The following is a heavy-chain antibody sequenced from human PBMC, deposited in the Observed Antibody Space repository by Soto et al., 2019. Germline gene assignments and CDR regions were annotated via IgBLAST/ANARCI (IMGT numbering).Heavy chain of an antibody. J-gene: IGHJ3*02. CDR2: IIPIFGTA. D-gene: IGHD2-2*02. CDR1: GGTFSSYA. Sequence: ASVNVSCKASGGTFSSYAISWVRQAPGQGLEWMGGIIPIFGTANYAQKFQGRVTITADESTSTAYMELSSLRSEDTAVYYCARDGGDIVVVPAAIRASFDIWGQGTMVTVSS. V-gene: IGHV1-69*13. CDR3: ARDGGDIVVVPAAIRASFDI.